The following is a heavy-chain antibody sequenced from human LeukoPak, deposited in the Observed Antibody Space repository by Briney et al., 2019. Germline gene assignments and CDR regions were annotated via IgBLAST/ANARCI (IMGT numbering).Heavy chain of an antibody. CDR2: IKQDGSEK. V-gene: IGHV3-7*04. D-gene: IGHD2-21*02. J-gene: IGHJ6*03. Sequence: PGGSLRLSCAASGFTFSSYWMSWVRQAPGKGLEWVANIKQDGSEKYYVDSVKGRFTISRDNAKNSLYLQMNSLRAEDTAVYYCARGGGGYEPYCGGDCYPTTLSYYYMDVWGKGTTVTVSS. CDR1: GFTFSSYW. CDR3: ARGGGGYEPYCGGDCYPTTLSYYYMDV.